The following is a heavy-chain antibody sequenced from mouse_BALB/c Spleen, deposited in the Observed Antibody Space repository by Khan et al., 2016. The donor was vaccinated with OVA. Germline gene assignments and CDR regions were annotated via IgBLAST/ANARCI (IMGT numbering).Heavy chain of an antibody. D-gene: IGHD1-1*01. J-gene: IGHJ2*01. CDR1: GYTFTSYW. CDR2: TNPTNGRT. Sequence: QVHVKQSGAELVKAGASVKMSCKASGYTFTSYWMHWVKQRLGQGLEWFAETNPTNGRTYYNEKFKSKATLTVDTSSSTAYMLLSGPTFEDSAVYYCARIKKIVATYFDYWGQGTTLTVSS. V-gene: IGHV1S81*02. CDR3: ARIKKIVATYFDY.